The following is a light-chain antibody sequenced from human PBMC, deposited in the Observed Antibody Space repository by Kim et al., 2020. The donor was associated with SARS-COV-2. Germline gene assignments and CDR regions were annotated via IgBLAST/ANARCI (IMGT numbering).Light chain of an antibody. Sequence: DVQMTQSPSTLSASVGDRVTITCRASQSISNYLAWYHQKPGEAPELLIYDASSLQRGVPSRFSGSGFGTEFTLTITSLQPADFATYYCQQYSTYSPWSFGQGTKVDIK. CDR2: DAS. V-gene: IGKV1-5*01. J-gene: IGKJ1*01. CDR1: QSISNY. CDR3: QQYSTYSPWS.